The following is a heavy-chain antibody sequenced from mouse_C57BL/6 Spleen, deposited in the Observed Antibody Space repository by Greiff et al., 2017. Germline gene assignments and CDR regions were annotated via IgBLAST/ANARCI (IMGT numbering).Heavy chain of an antibody. CDR2: ISYDGSN. CDR3: VKEWRGRGGY. V-gene: IGHV3-6*01. J-gene: IGHJ2*01. D-gene: IGHD3-3*01. Sequence: EVQLQESGPGLVKPSQSLSLTCSVTGYSITSGYYWNWIRQFPGNKLEWMGYISYDGSNNYNPSLKNRISITRDTSKNQFFLKLNSVTTEDTATYYCVKEWRGRGGYWGQGTTLTVSS. CDR1: GYSITSGYY.